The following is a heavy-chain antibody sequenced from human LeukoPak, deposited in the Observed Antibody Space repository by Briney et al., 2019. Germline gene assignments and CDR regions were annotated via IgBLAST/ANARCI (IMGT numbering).Heavy chain of an antibody. J-gene: IGHJ6*03. V-gene: IGHV4-4*07. CDR2: IYTSGST. CDR3: AREYIVVVPAAMTYYYYYMDV. Sequence: SETLSLTCTVSGGSISSYYWSWIRQPAGKGLEWIGRIYTSGSTNYNPSLKSRVTMSVDTSKNQFSLKLSSVTAADTAVYYCAREYIVVVPAAMTYYYYYMDVWGKGTTVTVSS. CDR1: GGSISSYY. D-gene: IGHD2-2*01.